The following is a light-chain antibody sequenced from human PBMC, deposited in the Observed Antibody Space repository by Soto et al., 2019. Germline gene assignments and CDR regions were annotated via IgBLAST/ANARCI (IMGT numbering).Light chain of an antibody. J-gene: IGKJ1*01. CDR1: QRINTW. CDR3: QQHESYPRT. V-gene: IGKV1-5*03. CDR2: TAS. Sequence: DIQMTQSPSTLSASVGDSVTITCRASQRINTWLAWYQQKPGKDPRLLIYTASSLESGVPSRFSGSGSGTEFTLTISSLQPDDFATYYCQQHESYPRTFGQGTKVEIK.